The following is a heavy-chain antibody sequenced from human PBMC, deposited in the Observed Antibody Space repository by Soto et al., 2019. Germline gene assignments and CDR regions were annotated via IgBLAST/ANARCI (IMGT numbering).Heavy chain of an antibody. V-gene: IGHV1-69*05. CDR2: IMPVNPTP. CDR1: GGTFSTSA. D-gene: IGHD4-4*01. Sequence: VQLEQSGPEVKKPGSSVKVFCKASGGTFSTSALRWVRQAPVQGLEWMGGIMPVNPTPDYAQKSEGRITITTGESTSTAYMELRGLTSRDTPVYYCAREKDRLHIGGAYFYIVDLWGQGTAVTVTS. J-gene: IGHJ6*02. CDR3: AREKDRLHIGGAYFYIVDL.